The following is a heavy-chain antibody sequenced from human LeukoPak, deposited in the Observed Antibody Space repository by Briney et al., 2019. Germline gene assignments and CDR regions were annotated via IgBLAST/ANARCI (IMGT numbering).Heavy chain of an antibody. CDR2: INPNSGGT. Sequence: ASVKVSCKASGYTFTGYYMHWVRQAPGQGLEWMGWINPNSGGTNYAQKFQGRVTMTRDTSISIAYMELSRLRSDDTAVYYCARDLYSSSPEDYWGQGTLVTVSS. V-gene: IGHV1-2*02. CDR1: GYTFTGYY. CDR3: ARDLYSSSPEDY. J-gene: IGHJ4*02. D-gene: IGHD6-6*01.